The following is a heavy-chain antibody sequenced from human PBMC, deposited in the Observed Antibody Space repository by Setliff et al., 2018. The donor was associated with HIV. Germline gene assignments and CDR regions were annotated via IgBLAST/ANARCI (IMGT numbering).Heavy chain of an antibody. Sequence: SETLSLTCTVSGDSISSYYWSWIRQPPGKGLEWIGYIYYSGSTNYNPSLKSRVTISVDTSKNQLSLKLSSVTAADTAVYYCARVYDSSGYSLSIPGYWGQGTLVTVS. CDR1: GDSISSYY. D-gene: IGHD3-22*01. CDR2: IYYSGST. V-gene: IGHV4-59*01. CDR3: ARVYDSSGYSLSIPGY. J-gene: IGHJ4*01.